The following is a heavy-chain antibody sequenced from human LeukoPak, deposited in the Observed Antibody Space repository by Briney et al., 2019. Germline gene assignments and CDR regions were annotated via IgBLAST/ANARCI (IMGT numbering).Heavy chain of an antibody. D-gene: IGHD2-2*01. Sequence: GGSLRLSCAASGFTFSSYAMNWVRQAPGKGLEWVSSISSSSSYIYYADSVKGRFTISRDNAKNSLYLQMNSLRAEDTAVYYCARYCSSTSCYYGMDVWGQGTTVTVSS. CDR2: ISSSSSYI. V-gene: IGHV3-21*01. CDR3: ARYCSSTSCYYGMDV. CDR1: GFTFSSYA. J-gene: IGHJ6*02.